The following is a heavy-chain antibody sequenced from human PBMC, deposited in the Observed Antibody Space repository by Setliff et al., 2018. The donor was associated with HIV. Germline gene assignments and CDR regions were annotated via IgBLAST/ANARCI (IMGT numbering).Heavy chain of an antibody. Sequence: ASVKVSCKASGYTFTSYAISWVRQAPGQGLDWMGGIIPVFGTTNYAQKFQGRVTMTRDTSISTAYMELSRLRSDDTAVYYCARSTTADWGQGTMVTVSS. J-gene: IGHJ4*02. D-gene: IGHD4-17*01. V-gene: IGHV1-2*02. CDR3: ARSTTAD. CDR2: IIPVFGTT. CDR1: GYTFTSYA.